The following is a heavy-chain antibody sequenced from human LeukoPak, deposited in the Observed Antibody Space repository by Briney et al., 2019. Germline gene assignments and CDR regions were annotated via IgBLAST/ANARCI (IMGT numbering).Heavy chain of an antibody. J-gene: IGHJ3*02. CDR3: ARDPGPDSSGYYASHGAFDI. CDR2: ISAYNGNT. V-gene: IGHV1-18*01. Sequence: ASVTVSCKASGYTFTSYGISWVRQAPGQGLEWMGWISAYNGNTNYAQKLQGRVTMTTDTSTSTAYMELRSLRSEDTAVYYCARDPGPDSSGYYASHGAFDIWGQGTMVTVSS. D-gene: IGHD3-22*01. CDR1: GYTFTSYG.